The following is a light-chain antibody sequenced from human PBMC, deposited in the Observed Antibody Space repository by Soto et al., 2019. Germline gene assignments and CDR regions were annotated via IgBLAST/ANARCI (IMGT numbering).Light chain of an antibody. CDR2: DAS. V-gene: IGKV1-5*01. Sequence: DRVTITCRASQSISSWLAWYQQKPGKAPKLLIYDASSLESGVPSRFSGSGSGTEFTLTISSLQPDDFATYYCQQYNSWWTFGQGTKVDNK. CDR3: QQYNSWWT. J-gene: IGKJ1*01. CDR1: QSISSW.